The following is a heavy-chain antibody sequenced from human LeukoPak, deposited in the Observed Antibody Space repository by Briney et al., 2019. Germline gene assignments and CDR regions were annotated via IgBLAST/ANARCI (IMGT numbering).Heavy chain of an antibody. J-gene: IGHJ4*02. V-gene: IGHV3-11*01. CDR1: GFRVGSYY. CDR2: VGNSDNHK. D-gene: IGHD2-8*01. CDR3: AREQWYRFDN. Sequence: GGSLRLSCAASGFRVGSYYTSWIRQAPGKGPEWVAVVGNSDNHKDHADSVKGRFTISRDDAKNSVYLQMNSLRVEDTAIYCCAREQWYRFDNWGQGALVTVSS.